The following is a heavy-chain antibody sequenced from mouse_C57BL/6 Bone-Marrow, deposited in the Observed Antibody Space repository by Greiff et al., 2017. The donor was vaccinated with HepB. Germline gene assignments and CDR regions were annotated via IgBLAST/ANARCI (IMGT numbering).Heavy chain of an antibody. CDR3: ARPYYDGSSSPSG. D-gene: IGHD1-1*01. V-gene: IGHV5-6*02. CDR1: GFTFSSYG. J-gene: IGHJ1*03. CDR2: ISSGGSYT. Sequence: DVKLVESGGDLVKPGGSLKLSCAASGFTFSSYGMSWVRQTPDKRLEWVATISSGGSYTYYPDSVKGRFTISRDNAKNTLYLQMSSMKSEDTAMYYCARPYYDGSSSPSGWGTGTTVTVSS.